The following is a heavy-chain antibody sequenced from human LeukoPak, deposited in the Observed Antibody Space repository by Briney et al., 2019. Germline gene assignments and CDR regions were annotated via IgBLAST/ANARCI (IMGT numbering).Heavy chain of an antibody. CDR1: GGTLSSYA. CDR3: ARARLRLGELSFYYFDY. Sequence: VASVKVSCKASGGTLSSYAISWVRQAPGQGLEWMGGIIPIFGTANYAQKFQGRVTITADKSTSTAYMELSSLRSEDTAVYYCARARLRLGELSFYYFDYWGQGTLVTVSS. D-gene: IGHD3-16*02. J-gene: IGHJ4*02. CDR2: IIPIFGTA. V-gene: IGHV1-69*06.